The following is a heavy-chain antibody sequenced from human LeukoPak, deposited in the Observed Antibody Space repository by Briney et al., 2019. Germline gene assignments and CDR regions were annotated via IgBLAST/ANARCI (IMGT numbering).Heavy chain of an antibody. CDR2: INWNGGTT. D-gene: IGHD6-6*01. CDR1: GFTFDDSA. Sequence: GGSLRLSCAASGFTFDDSAMTWVRQAPGKGLEWVSGINWNGGTTHYADSVKGRFTISRDNTKNSLYLQMNSLRAEDTAVYYCARGARGQLVRFDYWGQGTLVTVSS. J-gene: IGHJ4*02. CDR3: ARGARGQLVRFDY. V-gene: IGHV3-20*04.